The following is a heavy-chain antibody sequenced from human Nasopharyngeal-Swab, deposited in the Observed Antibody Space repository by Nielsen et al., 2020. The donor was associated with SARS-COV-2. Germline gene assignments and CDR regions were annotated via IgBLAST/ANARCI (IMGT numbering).Heavy chain of an antibody. D-gene: IGHD2-15*01. CDR2: IYYSGST. J-gene: IGHJ3*02. CDR3: ARVLTRNLVVALVLDAFDI. Sequence: SETLSLTCTVSGGSISSGGYYWSWIRQHPGKGLEWIEYIYYSGSTYYNPSLKSRVTISVDTSKNQFSLKLSSVTAADTAVYYCARVLTRNLVVALVLDAFDIWGQGTMVTVSS. CDR1: GGSISSGGYY. V-gene: IGHV4-31*03.